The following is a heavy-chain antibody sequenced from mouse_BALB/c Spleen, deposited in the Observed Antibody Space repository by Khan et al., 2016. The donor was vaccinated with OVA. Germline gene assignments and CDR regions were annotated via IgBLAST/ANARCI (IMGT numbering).Heavy chain of an antibody. J-gene: IGHJ3*01. D-gene: IGHD2-4*01. CDR1: GFSLTSYG. CDR3: ARNYDYDEGLSY. Sequence: VQLQESGPGLVQPSQSLSITCTVSGFSLTSYGVHWVRQSPGKGLEWLGVIWSGGSTDYNAAFISRLSISKDNSKSQVFFNLNNLQANDTAIYYCARNYDYDEGLSYWGQGTLVTVSA. CDR2: IWSGGST. V-gene: IGHV2-2*02.